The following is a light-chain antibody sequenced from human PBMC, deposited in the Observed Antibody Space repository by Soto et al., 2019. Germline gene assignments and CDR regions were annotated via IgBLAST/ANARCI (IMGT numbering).Light chain of an antibody. CDR2: GAS. CDR3: QQYGSSPVT. CDR1: QSIRTN. Sequence: EIVMTQSPATLSVSPGERATLSCRASQSIRTNLAWYQQKPGQAPRLLIFGASTRAIAIPARFSGSGSGTEFTLTISRLEPEDFAVYYCQQYGSSPVTFGPGTKVDIK. J-gene: IGKJ3*01. V-gene: IGKV3-15*01.